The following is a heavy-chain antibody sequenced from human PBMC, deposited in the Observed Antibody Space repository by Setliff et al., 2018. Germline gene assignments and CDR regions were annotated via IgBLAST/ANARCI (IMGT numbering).Heavy chain of an antibody. CDR3: AKDSLLRYFDWLLDYFDY. CDR2: IRYDGSNK. V-gene: IGHV3-30*02. D-gene: IGHD3-9*01. J-gene: IGHJ4*02. CDR1: GFTVSSNY. Sequence: GGSLRLSCAASGFTVSSNYMSWVRQAPGKGLEWVAFIRYDGSNKYYADSVKGRFTISRDNSKNTLYLQMNSLRAEDTAVYYCAKDSLLRYFDWLLDYFDYWGQGTLVTVSS.